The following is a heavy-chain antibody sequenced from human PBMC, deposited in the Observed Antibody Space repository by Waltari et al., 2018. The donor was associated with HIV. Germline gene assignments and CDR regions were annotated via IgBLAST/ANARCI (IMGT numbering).Heavy chain of an antibody. CDR2: INPKSNGT. Sequence: QVHLVQSGAEVKKPGASVKVSCKTSGYTFTGHYMHWVRQAPGQGLEWMGWINPKSNGTNYAQKFQGRVTMTRDTSISTAYMDLSRLRSDDTAVYYCARADYGDYEDYWGQGTLVTVSS. D-gene: IGHD4-17*01. CDR1: GYTFTGHY. J-gene: IGHJ4*02. V-gene: IGHV1-2*02. CDR3: ARADYGDYEDY.